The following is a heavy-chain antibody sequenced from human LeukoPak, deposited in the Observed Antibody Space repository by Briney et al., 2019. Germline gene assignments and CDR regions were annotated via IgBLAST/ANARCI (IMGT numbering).Heavy chain of an antibody. J-gene: IGHJ4*02. CDR2: IKSKTNGGTT. CDR1: GFTFSNAW. CDR3: SALGYPQYFHH. Sequence: GGSLRLSCAASGFTFSNAWMTWVRQAPGKGLEWVGRIKSKTNGGTTDYAAPVKGRFTISRDDSKNTLYFEMNSLKTEDTAIYYCSALGYPQYFHHWGQGTLVTVSS. D-gene: IGHD2-15*01. V-gene: IGHV3-15*01.